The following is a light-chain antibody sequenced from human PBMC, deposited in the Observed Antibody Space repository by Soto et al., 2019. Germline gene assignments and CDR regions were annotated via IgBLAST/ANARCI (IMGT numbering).Light chain of an antibody. CDR2: DVS. CDR3: SSPTSSSSLGVL. J-gene: IGLJ2*01. CDR1: SSDVNNYNY. V-gene: IGLV2-14*01. Sequence: QSVLTQPASVSGSPGQSITISCTGTSSDVNNYNYVSWYQQHPGEAPKLMIYDVSNRPSGVSSRFSGPKSGNTASLTISGLQAEDEADYYCSSPTSSSSLGVLFGGGTKVTVL.